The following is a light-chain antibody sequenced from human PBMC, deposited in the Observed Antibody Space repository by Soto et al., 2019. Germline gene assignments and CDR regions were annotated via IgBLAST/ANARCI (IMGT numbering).Light chain of an antibody. V-gene: IGKV3-20*01. CDR3: QQYGSSPPYT. J-gene: IGKJ2*01. CDR2: GAS. CDR1: QSVRSNY. Sequence: EIVLTQTPGTLSLSLGERATLSCRASQSVRSNYLAWYQHIPGQAPRLLIYGASSRATGVPDRFSGSGSGTDFTLTISRLEPEDFAVYYCQQYGSSPPYTFGQGNKLEIK.